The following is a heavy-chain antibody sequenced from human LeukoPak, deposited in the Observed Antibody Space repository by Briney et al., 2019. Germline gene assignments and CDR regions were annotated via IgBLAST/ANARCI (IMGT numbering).Heavy chain of an antibody. V-gene: IGHV3-48*03. CDR1: GFTFSSYE. CDR3: ARGRPEDGYFFDY. CDR2: INGIGSNI. J-gene: IGHJ4*02. D-gene: IGHD3-10*01. Sequence: PGGSLRLSCAASGFTFSSYEMNWVRQAPGQGLEWTSYINGIGSNIYYADSVKGRFTISRDNAKNSLYLQMDSLRADDTAVYYCARGRPEDGYFFDYWGRGTLVTVSS.